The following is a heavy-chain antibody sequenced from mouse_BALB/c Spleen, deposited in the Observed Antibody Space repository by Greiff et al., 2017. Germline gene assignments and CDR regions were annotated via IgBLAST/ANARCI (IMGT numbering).Heavy chain of an antibody. Sequence: VQLVESGPGLVAPSQSLSLTCTVSGFSLTGYGVNWVRQHPGKGLEWLGMIWGDGSTDYNSALKSRLSISKDNSKSQVFLKMNSLQTDDTARYYCARMGNYVDWYCDVWGAGTTVTVSS. CDR3: ARMGNYVDWYCDV. D-gene: IGHD2-1*01. CDR2: IWGDGST. J-gene: IGHJ1*01. V-gene: IGHV2-6-7*01. CDR1: GFSLTGYG.